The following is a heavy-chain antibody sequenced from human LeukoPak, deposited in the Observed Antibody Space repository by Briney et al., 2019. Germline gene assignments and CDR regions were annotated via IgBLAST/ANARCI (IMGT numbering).Heavy chain of an antibody. V-gene: IGHV1-69*04. CDR3: ARDRIAVARFDY. J-gene: IGHJ4*02. CDR1: GGTFSSYA. D-gene: IGHD6-19*01. CDR2: IITILGIA. Sequence: SVKVSCKASGGTFSSYAISWVRQAPGQGLEWMGRIITILGIANYAQKFQGRVTITADKSTSTAYMELSSLRSEDTAVYYCARDRIAVARFDYWGQGTLVTVSS.